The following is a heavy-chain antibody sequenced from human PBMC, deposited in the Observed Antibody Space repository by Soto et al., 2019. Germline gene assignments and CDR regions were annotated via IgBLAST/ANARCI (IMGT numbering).Heavy chain of an antibody. V-gene: IGHV3-9*01. D-gene: IGHD5-18*01. J-gene: IGHJ4*02. CDR2: IDWSGANI. Sequence: VQLVESGGDLVQPGRSLRLSCTASGFPFENHAMHWVRQAPGKGLEWVSGIDWSGANIGLADSVKGRFTLSRDNAKYSLELQMNNLIVEDTAFYYCLKDRLSDYTYGRFDYWGQGNLVTVSS. CDR3: LKDRLSDYTYGRFDY. CDR1: GFPFENHA.